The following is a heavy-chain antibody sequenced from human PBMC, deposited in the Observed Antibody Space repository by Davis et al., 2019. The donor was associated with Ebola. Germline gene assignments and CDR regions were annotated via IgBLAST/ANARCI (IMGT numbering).Heavy chain of an antibody. D-gene: IGHD3-3*01. CDR2: INWNGGST. Sequence: GSLRLSCAASGFTFSDYGMSWVRQAPGKGLEWVSDINWNGGSTSYADSVKGRFTISRDNAKNSLYLQVNSLRAEDTALYYCARRSTYYDFWSGYQTTYYFDYWGRGTLVTVSS. V-gene: IGHV3-20*04. CDR3: ARRSTYYDFWSGYQTTYYFDY. J-gene: IGHJ4*02. CDR1: GFTFSDYG.